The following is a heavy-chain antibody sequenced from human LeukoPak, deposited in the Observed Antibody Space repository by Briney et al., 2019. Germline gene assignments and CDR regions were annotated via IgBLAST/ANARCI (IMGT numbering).Heavy chain of an antibody. V-gene: IGHV4-31*03. Sequence: PSQTLSLTCTVSGGSITRGGYYWSWIRQHPGKGLEWIGYIYYSGSTSYNPSLKSRLTISIDTSKNQFSLKLSSVTAADTAVYYCARERLDYYSSSGFYGGNYDYWGQGTLVTVSS. CDR1: GGSITRGGYY. CDR3: ARERLDYYSSSGFYGGNYDY. D-gene: IGHD3-22*01. J-gene: IGHJ4*02. CDR2: IYYSGST.